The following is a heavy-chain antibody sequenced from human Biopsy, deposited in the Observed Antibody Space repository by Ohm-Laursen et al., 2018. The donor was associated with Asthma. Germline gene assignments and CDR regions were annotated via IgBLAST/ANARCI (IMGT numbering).Heavy chain of an antibody. CDR3: AGFCSGGNCPDH. J-gene: IGHJ4*02. CDR1: GVSIRSYY. D-gene: IGHD2-15*01. V-gene: IGHV4-59*01. Sequence: GTLSLTCTVSGVSIRSYYWTWIRQPPEKGLEWIGNIHYSGSTYSNPSFKSRVTISVDTSKKQISLRLSSVIAADTAVYYCAGFCSGGNCPDHWGQGTLVTVSS. CDR2: IHYSGST.